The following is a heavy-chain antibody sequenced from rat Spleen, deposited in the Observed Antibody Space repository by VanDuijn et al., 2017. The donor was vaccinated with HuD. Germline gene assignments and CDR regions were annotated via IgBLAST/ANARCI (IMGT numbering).Heavy chain of an antibody. CDR3: ATTPGRPFAY. V-gene: IGHV5-19*01. Sequence: EVQLVESGGGLVQPGRSLKLSCAASGFTFSNYGMHWIRQALTKGLEWAASITPSGNITYYRDSVKGRFTISRDNAKSTLFLQMDSLRSEDTAPYYCATTPGRPFAYWGQGTLVTVSS. D-gene: IGHD5-1*01. J-gene: IGHJ3*01. CDR2: ITPSGNIT. CDR1: GFTFSNYG.